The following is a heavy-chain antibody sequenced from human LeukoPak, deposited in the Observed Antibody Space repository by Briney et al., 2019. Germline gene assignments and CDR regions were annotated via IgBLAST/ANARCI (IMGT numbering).Heavy chain of an antibody. D-gene: IGHD3-10*01. CDR1: GGSFSGYY. Sequence: PSETLSLTCAVYGGSFSGYYWSWIRQPPGKGLEWIGEINHSGSTNYNPSLKSRVTISVDTSKNQFSLKLSSVTAADTAVYYCARSYGSGSPKTKNWFDPWGQGTLVTVSS. J-gene: IGHJ5*02. CDR2: INHSGST. CDR3: ARSYGSGSPKTKNWFDP. V-gene: IGHV4-34*01.